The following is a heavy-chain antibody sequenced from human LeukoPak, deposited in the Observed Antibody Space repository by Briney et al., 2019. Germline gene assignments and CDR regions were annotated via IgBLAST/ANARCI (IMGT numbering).Heavy chain of an antibody. CDR3: ASPYSGSYPHGAFDI. Sequence: SETLSLTCAVSGCSISSGYYWGWIRQPPGKGLEWIGSIYHSGSTYYNPSLKSRVTISVDTSKNQFSLKLSSVTAADTAVYYCASPYSGSYPHGAFDIWGQGTMVTVSS. D-gene: IGHD1-26*01. CDR2: IYHSGST. J-gene: IGHJ3*02. V-gene: IGHV4-38-2*01. CDR1: GCSISSGYY.